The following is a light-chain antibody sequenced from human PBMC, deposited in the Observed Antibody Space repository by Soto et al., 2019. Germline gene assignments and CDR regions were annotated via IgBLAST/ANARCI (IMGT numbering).Light chain of an antibody. CDR2: EGI. V-gene: IGLV2-23*01. CDR1: SSVVGINNL. CDR3: CSCAGNYNPV. J-gene: IGLJ1*01. Sequence: QSALTQPASVSGSPGQSITISCTGTSSVVGINNLVSWYQQQPGKAPKLVIYEGIMRPSGVSNRFSGSKSGNTASLTISGLQAEDEADYYCCSCAGNYNPVFGTGTKVTVL.